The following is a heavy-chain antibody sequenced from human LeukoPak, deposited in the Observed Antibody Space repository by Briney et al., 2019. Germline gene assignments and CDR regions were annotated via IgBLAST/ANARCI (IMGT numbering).Heavy chain of an antibody. CDR3: ARLGSGGTREDTFDI. CDR2: IGSSSSHI. D-gene: IGHD1-26*01. J-gene: IGHJ3*02. V-gene: IGHV3-21*01. CDR1: AFTFSSYS. Sequence: PGGSLRPSCAASAFTFSSYSMNWVRQTPGKGLEWVSSIGSSSSHIYYADSVKGRFTISRDNAKNSLYLQMNSLRAEDTAVYYCARLGSGGTREDTFDIWGQGTMVTVSS.